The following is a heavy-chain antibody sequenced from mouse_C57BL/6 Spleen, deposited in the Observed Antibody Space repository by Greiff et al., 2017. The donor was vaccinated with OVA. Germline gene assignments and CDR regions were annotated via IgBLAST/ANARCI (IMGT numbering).Heavy chain of an antibody. V-gene: IGHV10-1*01. CDR3: VARWLEGARDY. Sequence: EVQVVESGGGLVQPKGSLKLSCAASGFSFNTYAMNWVRQAPGKGLEWVARIRSKSNNYATYYADSVKDRFTISRDDSESKVYLQMNNMKTEDTAMYYCVARWLEGARDYWGQGTSVTVSS. D-gene: IGHD2-3*01. J-gene: IGHJ4*01. CDR1: GFSFNTYA. CDR2: IRSKSNNYAT.